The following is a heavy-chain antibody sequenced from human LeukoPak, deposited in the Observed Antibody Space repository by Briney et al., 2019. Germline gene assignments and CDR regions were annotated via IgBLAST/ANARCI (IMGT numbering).Heavy chain of an antibody. CDR1: GGSISSSNW. J-gene: IGHJ4*02. V-gene: IGHV4-4*02. CDR3: ARFGDQVHSSSWYTGGYYFDY. CDR2: IYHSGST. D-gene: IGHD6-13*01. Sequence: PSGTLSLTCAVSGGSISSSNWWRWVRQPPGKGLEWIGEIYHSGSTNYNPSLKSRVTISVDKSKNQFSLKLSSVTAADTAVYYCARFGDQVHSSSWYTGGYYFDYWGQGTLVTVSS.